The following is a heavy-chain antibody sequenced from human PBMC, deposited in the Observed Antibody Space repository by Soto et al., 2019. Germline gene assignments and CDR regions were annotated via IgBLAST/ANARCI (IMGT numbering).Heavy chain of an antibody. CDR3: ARAMANYFDY. Sequence: QVQLQESGPGLVKPSQTLSVTCTVSGGSVSSDDYSWSWIRQHPGKGLEWIGYIRDSGSTYYNPSLGGXAXIXLDTSKTQFSLRLRSVTAADTAVYYCARAMANYFDYWGQGTLVTASS. CDR1: GGSVSSDDYS. V-gene: IGHV4-31*03. J-gene: IGHJ4*02. D-gene: IGHD2-8*01. CDR2: IRDSGST.